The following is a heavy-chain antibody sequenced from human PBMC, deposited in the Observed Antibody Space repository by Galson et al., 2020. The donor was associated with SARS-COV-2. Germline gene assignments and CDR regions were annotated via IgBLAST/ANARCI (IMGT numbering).Heavy chain of an antibody. Sequence: GLEWVSGISWNSGSIGYADSVKGRFTISRDNAKNSLYLQMNSLRAEDTALYYCAKDGNYYDSSGYPYWGQGTLVTVSS. CDR3: AKDGNYYDSSGYPY. D-gene: IGHD3-22*01. J-gene: IGHJ4*02. V-gene: IGHV3-9*01. CDR2: ISWNSGSI.